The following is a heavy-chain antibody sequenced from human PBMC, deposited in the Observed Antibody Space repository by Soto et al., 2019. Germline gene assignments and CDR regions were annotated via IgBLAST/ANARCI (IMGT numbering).Heavy chain of an antibody. CDR2: IDWDDDK. CDR1: GFSLSTSGMR. D-gene: IGHD2-21*02. CDR3: ARSIVVVTATAKYYYYGMDV. Sequence: SGPTLVNPTHTLTLTCTFSGFSLSTSGMRVSWIRQPPGKALEWLARIDWDDDKFYSTSLKTRLTISKDTSKNQVVLTMTNMDPVDTATYYCARSIVVVTATAKYYYYGMDVWGQGTTVTVSS. V-gene: IGHV2-70*04. J-gene: IGHJ6*02.